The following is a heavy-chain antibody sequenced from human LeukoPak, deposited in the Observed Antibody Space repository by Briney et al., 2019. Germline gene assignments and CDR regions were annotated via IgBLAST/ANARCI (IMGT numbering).Heavy chain of an antibody. D-gene: IGHD3-9*01. J-gene: IGHJ4*02. Sequence: SETLSLTCTVSGGSISSYYWSWIRQPAGKGLEWIGRIYTSGSTNYNPSLKSRVTMSVDTSKNQFSLKLSSVTAADTAVYYCARDYGPILPGYYTDWGQGTLVTVSS. CDR2: IYTSGST. V-gene: IGHV4-4*07. CDR1: GGSISSYY. CDR3: ARDYGPILPGYYTD.